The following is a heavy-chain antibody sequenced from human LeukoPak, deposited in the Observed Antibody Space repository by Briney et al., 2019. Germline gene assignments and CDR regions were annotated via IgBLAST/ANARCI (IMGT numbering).Heavy chain of an antibody. CDR2: IIPIFGTA. CDR1: GGTFSSYA. J-gene: IGHJ4*02. V-gene: IGHV1-69*13. D-gene: IGHD3-10*01. CDR3: ARGELWFGELPKSLDY. Sequence: GASVKVSCKASGGTFSSYAISWVRQAPGQGLEWMGGIIPIFGTANYAQEFQGRVTITADESTSTAYMELSSLRSEDTAVYYCARGELWFGELPKSLDYWGQGTLVTVSS.